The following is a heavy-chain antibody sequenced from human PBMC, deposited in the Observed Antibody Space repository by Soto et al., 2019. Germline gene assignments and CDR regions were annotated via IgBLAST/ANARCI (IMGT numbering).Heavy chain of an antibody. D-gene: IGHD3-3*01. Sequence: QVQLQESGPGLVKPSQTLSLTCTVSGGSISSGGYYWSWIRQHPGKGLEWIGYIYYSGSTYYNPSLKSRVTISVDTSKNQFSLKLSSVTAADTAVYYCARGKFLEWLLWSYYFDYWGQGTLVTVSS. V-gene: IGHV4-31*03. J-gene: IGHJ4*02. CDR1: GGSISSGGYY. CDR3: ARGKFLEWLLWSYYFDY. CDR2: IYYSGST.